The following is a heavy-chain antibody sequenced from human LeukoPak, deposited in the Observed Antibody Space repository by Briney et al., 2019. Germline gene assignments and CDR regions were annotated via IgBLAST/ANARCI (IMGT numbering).Heavy chain of an antibody. CDR1: GGSISSYY. CDR3: AREPGYSNWFDP. J-gene: IGHJ5*02. Sequence: PSETLSLTCTVSGGSISSYYWSWIRQPPGKGLEWIGYIYYSGSTNYNPSLKSRVTISVDTSKNQFSLKLSSVTAADTAVYYRAREPGYSNWFDPWGQGTLVTVSS. CDR2: IYYSGST. V-gene: IGHV4-59*01. D-gene: IGHD5-18*01.